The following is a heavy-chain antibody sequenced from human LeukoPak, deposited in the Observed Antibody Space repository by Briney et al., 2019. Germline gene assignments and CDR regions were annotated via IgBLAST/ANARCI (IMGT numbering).Heavy chain of an antibody. D-gene: IGHD2-2*01. J-gene: IGHJ4*02. V-gene: IGHV3-9*01. Sequence: GGSVRLSCAASGFTFDDYAMHWVRQAPGKGLEWVSGISWNSGSIGYADSVKGRFTISRDNAKNSLYLQMNSLRAEDTALYYCAKDSGSTSYLDYWGQGTLVTVSS. CDR3: AKDSGSTSYLDY. CDR2: ISWNSGSI. CDR1: GFTFDDYA.